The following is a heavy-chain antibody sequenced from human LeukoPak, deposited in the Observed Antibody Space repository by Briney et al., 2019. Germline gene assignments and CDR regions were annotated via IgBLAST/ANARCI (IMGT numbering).Heavy chain of an antibody. J-gene: IGHJ4*02. CDR3: ARTGSHRTIDY. CDR2: INHSGST. CDR1: GGSFSGYY. V-gene: IGHV4-34*01. D-gene: IGHD2-15*01. Sequence: SETLSLTCAVYGGSFSGYYWSWIRQPPGKGLEWIGEINHSGSTNYNPSLKSRVTISVDTSKNQFSLKLSSVTAADTAVYYCARTGSHRTIDYWGQGTLVTVSS.